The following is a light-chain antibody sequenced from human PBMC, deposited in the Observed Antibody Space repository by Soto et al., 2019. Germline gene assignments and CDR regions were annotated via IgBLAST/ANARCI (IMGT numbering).Light chain of an antibody. Sequence: QSVLTPPPSASGTPGQRVTISCSGSSSNIGSNTVYWYHQFPGTAPKLLIYSNDQRPSGVPDRFSGSKSGTSASLAISGLQSEDEADYYCAAWDDSLSAVVFGGGTKLTVL. CDR1: SSNIGSNT. V-gene: IGLV1-44*01. J-gene: IGLJ2*01. CDR2: SND. CDR3: AAWDDSLSAVV.